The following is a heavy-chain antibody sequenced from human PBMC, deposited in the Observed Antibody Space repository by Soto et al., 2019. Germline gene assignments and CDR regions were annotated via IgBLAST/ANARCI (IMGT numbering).Heavy chain of an antibody. CDR1: GYTFINYY. CDR3: VRATAARQRDYSYHYYLHI. D-gene: IGHD6-6*01. J-gene: IGHJ6*03. CDR2: INPNGGST. V-gene: IGHV1-46*03. Sequence: ASVKVSCKASGYTFINYYIHWVRQAPGQGLEWMGVINPNGGSTVYAQKFQGRDTLTRDTSTSTVYVELSSLRSDDTAVYFCVRATAARQRDYSYHYYLHIWGKGTTVTVSS.